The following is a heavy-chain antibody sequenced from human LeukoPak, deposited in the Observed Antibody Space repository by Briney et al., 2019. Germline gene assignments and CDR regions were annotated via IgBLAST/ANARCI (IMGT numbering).Heavy chain of an antibody. D-gene: IGHD3-10*01. CDR2: IYHSGTT. CDR3: ARGSQYNYGSGSYETEYFQD. J-gene: IGHJ1*01. Sequence: KPSETLSLTCTVSGGSSNRGGYSWSWIRQSPGKGLEWIGYIYHSGTTYCNPSLNGRVTISVDRSKDFLSLKMNSLTAADTAVYYCARGSQYNYGSGSYETEYFQDWGQGILVTVSS. CDR1: GGSSNRGGYS. V-gene: IGHV4-30-2*06.